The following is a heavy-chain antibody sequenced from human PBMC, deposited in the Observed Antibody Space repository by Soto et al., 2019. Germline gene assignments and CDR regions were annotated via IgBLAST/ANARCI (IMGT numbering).Heavy chain of an antibody. CDR3: ARLNGYCVSTGCHGYYGMDV. CDR2: FYYSENT. Sequence: PSETLSLTCSVSGGSISSKSYSWGWIRQPPGKGLEWIGTFYYSENTYYNPSLKSRVTISVDTSMNEFFLRLSSVTAADTAVYYCARLNGYCVSTGCHGYYGMDVWGQGTTVTVS. D-gene: IGHD2-2*03. J-gene: IGHJ6*02. V-gene: IGHV4-39*01. CDR1: GGSISSKSYS.